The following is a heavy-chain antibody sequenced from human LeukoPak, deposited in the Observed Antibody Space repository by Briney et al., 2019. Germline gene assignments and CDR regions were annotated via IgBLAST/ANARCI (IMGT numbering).Heavy chain of an antibody. CDR1: GGSISSSSYS. CDR2: IYYSGST. V-gene: IGHV4-39*07. D-gene: IGHD6-19*01. Sequence: SETLSLTCTVSGGSISSSSYSWGWIRQPPGKGLEWIGSIYYSGSTYYNPSLKSRVTISVDTSKNQFSLKLSSVTAADTAVYYCARDVIAVAGTVDYWGQGTLVTVSS. J-gene: IGHJ4*02. CDR3: ARDVIAVAGTVDY.